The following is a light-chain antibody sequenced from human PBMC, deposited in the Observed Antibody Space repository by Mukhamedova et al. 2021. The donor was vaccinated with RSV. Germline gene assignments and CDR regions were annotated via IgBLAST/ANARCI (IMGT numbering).Light chain of an antibody. V-gene: IGLV1-40*01. CDR1: SSNIGAGYD. CDR3: QSYDSSLSGVV. J-gene: IGLJ2*01. CDR2: GNS. Sequence: VTISCTGSSSNIGAGYDVHWYQQLPGTAPKLLIYGNSNRPSGVPDRFSGSKSGPSASLAITGLQAEDEADYYCQSYDSSLSGVV.